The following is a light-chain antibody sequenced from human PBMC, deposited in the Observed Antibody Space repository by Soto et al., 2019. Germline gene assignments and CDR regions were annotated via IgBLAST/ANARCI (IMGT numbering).Light chain of an antibody. V-gene: IGKV3-11*01. J-gene: IGKJ1*01. CDR2: DAS. Sequence: EIVLTQSPATLSLSPGERATLSCRASQSISSYLGWYQQKPGQAPRLLIYDASNRATGTPARFTGSGSGPDFHLASSSLVPEDFAVYYCQQRGDWPRTFGHGTKVEIK. CDR1: QSISSY. CDR3: QQRGDWPRT.